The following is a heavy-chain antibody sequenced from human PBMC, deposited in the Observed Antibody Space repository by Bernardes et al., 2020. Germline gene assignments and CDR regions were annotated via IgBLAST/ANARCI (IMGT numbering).Heavy chain of an antibody. CDR2: MNPNSGNT. CDR1: GYTFTSYD. V-gene: IGHV1-8*01. D-gene: IGHD3-3*01. CDR3: ARANSPIYDFWSGSRPHAFDI. Sequence: ASVKVSCKASGYTFTSYDINWVRQATGQGLEWMGWMNPNSGNTGYAQKFQGRVTMTRNTSISTAYMELSSLRSEDTAVYYCARANSPIYDFWSGSRPHAFDIWGQGTMVTVSS. J-gene: IGHJ3*02.